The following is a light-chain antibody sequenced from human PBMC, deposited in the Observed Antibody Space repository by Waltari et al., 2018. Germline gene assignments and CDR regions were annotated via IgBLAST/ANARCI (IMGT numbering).Light chain of an antibody. V-gene: IGLV2-23*01. CDR2: ECT. CDR1: SSDIGNYDL. J-gene: IGLJ3*02. Sequence: QSALTQPASMSGSPGQSLTVSCTGTSSDIGNYDLVPWYQQFPGKAPKLIIYECTERPSGISSRFSGSKSGKTAFLTISGLQAEDEADYHCCSYGGPSSWVFGGGTKLTVL. CDR3: CSYGGPSSWV.